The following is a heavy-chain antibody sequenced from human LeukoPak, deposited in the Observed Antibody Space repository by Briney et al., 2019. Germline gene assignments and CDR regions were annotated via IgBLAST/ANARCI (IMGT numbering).Heavy chain of an antibody. CDR1: GYTFTCYD. CDR3: ARCCRFDSGSHYNSRYYYYYYGMDV. J-gene: IGHJ6*02. V-gene: IGHV1-8*01. CDR2: MNPNSGNT. D-gene: IGHD3-10*01. Sequence: PVASVKVSCKASGYTFTCYDINWVRQATGQGLEWMGWMNPNSGNTGYAQKFQGRVTMTRDTSISTAYLELSSLTSEDTAVYYCARCCRFDSGSHYNSRYYYYYYGMDVWGQGSTVTVSS.